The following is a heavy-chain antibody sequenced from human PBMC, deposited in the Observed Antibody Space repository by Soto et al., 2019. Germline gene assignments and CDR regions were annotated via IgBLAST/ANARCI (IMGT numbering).Heavy chain of an antibody. CDR1: GFTFSGSA. D-gene: IGHD1-26*01. Sequence: GGSLRLSCAASGFTFSGSAMHWVRQASGKGLEWVGRIRSKANSYATAYAASVKGRFTISRDDSNNTAYLQMNSLKTEDTAVYYCIRQFESGNYFNAFDLWGQGTMVTVSS. CDR3: IRQFESGNYFNAFDL. CDR2: IRSKANSYAT. J-gene: IGHJ3*01. V-gene: IGHV3-73*01.